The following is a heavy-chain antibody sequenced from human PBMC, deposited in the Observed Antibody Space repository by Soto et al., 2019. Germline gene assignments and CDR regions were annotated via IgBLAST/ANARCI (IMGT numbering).Heavy chain of an antibody. J-gene: IGHJ4*02. D-gene: IGHD6-13*01. CDR1: GFTFSSYA. CDR2: ISYDGSNK. V-gene: IGHV3-30-3*01. CDR3: ARDLGAAGNLDY. Sequence: QVQLVESGGGVVQPGRSLRLSCAASGFTFSSYAMHWVRQAPGKGLEWVAVISYDGSNKYYADSVKGRFTISRDNSKNTRYLQMNSLRAEDTAVYYCARDLGAAGNLDYWGQGTLVTVSS.